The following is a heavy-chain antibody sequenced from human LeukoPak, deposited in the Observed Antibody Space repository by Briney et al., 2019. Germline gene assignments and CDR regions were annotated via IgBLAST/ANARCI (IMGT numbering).Heavy chain of an antibody. D-gene: IGHD2-15*01. V-gene: IGHV3-48*01. Sequence: PGGSLRLSCAASGFTFSNYNMNWVRQAPGKGLEWVSYISSSGSSIYYADSVKGRFTISRDNAKNSLYLQMSSLRAEDTAIYYCARERIRFCSGGTCYSDSTFDYWGQGTPVTVSS. J-gene: IGHJ4*02. CDR1: GFTFSNYN. CDR3: ARERIRFCSGGTCYSDSTFDY. CDR2: ISSSGSSI.